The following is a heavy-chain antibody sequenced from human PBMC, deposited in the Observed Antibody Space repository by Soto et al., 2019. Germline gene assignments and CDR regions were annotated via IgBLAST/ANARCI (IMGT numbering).Heavy chain of an antibody. J-gene: IGHJ1*01. CDR3: ASDSSSTHRGTDYFQH. D-gene: IGHD6-13*01. CDR1: GYTFTSYS. V-gene: IGHV1-46*03. CDR2: LNPSGGST. Sequence: QVQLVQSGAEVKKPGASVKVSCKASGYTFTSYSMHWVRQAPGQGLEWMGILNPSGGSTSYAQKFQGRVTMTRDTSTSTVYMELSSLRSEDTAVYYCASDSSSTHRGTDYFQHWGQGTLVTVSS.